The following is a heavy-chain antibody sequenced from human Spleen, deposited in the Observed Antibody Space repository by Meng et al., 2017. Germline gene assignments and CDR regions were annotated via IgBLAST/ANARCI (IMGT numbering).Heavy chain of an antibody. CDR1: GGSFSGYY. CDR3: ARYWGIDAFDI. CDR2: INHSGST. J-gene: IGHJ3*02. Sequence: SQTLSLTCAVSGGSFSGYYWSWIRQPPGKGLEWIAEINHSGSTNYNPSLKSRVTISVDTSENQFSLKLSSVTAADTAVYYCARYWGIDAFDIWGQGTMVTVSS. D-gene: IGHD3-16*01. V-gene: IGHV4-34*01.